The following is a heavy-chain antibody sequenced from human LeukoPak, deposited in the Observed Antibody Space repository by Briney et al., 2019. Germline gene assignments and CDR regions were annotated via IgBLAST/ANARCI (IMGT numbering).Heavy chain of an antibody. CDR3: STDPRLLMY. CDR1: GFSISDSY. CDR2: ISGSGSDI. Sequence: GSLRLSCVVSGFSISDSYMTWIRQTPGKGLEWLAYISGSGSDIYFADSVKGRFTISRDNAKNSLYLQMNSLRPEDTALYYCSTDPRLLMYWGHGTLVTVSS. J-gene: IGHJ4*01. D-gene: IGHD2-8*01. V-gene: IGHV3-11*01.